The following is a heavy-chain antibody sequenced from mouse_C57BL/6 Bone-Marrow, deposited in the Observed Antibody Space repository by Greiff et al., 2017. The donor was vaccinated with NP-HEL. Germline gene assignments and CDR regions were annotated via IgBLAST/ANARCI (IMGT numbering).Heavy chain of an antibody. CDR3: AREEDYCNYGAY. V-gene: IGHV5-4*01. Sequence: EVKLMESGGGLVKPGGSLKLSCAASGFTFSSYAMSWVRQTPEKRLEWVATISDGGSYTYYPDNVKGRFPISSDNAKNNLYLQMSHLKSEDTALYYCAREEDYCNYGAYWGHGTLVTVSA. CDR1: GFTFSSYA. CDR2: ISDGGSYT. D-gene: IGHD2-1*01. J-gene: IGHJ3*01.